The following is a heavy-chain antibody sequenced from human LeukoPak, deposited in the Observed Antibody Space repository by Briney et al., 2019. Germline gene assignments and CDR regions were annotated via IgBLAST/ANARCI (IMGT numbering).Heavy chain of an antibody. J-gene: IGHJ6*03. D-gene: IGHD2-21*01. V-gene: IGHV1-69*13. CDR1: GSSFSSYA. CDR3: ARSAGGVPRCGSDCHSPPPHYYYMDV. Sequence: ASVKVSCKASGSSFSSYAISWVRQAPGQGLEWMGGIISMFGTANYAQKFQGRVTITADDSTSTAYMELRSLTSEDTALYYCARSAGGVPRCGSDCHSPPPHYYYMDVWGKGTTVTVSS. CDR2: IISMFGTA.